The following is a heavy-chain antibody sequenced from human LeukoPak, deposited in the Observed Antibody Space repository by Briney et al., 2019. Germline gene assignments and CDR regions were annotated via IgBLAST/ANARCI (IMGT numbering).Heavy chain of an antibody. CDR2: ISAYNGNT. Sequence: ASVKVSCKASGYTFTSYGISWVRQAPGQGLEWMGWISAYNGNTNYAQKLQGRVTMTTDTSTSTAYMELRSLRSDDTAVYYCARVLGVAVAGTVWFDPWAREPWSPSPQ. J-gene: IGHJ5*02. CDR3: ARVLGVAVAGTVWFDP. V-gene: IGHV1-18*01. CDR1: GYTFTSYG. D-gene: IGHD6-19*01.